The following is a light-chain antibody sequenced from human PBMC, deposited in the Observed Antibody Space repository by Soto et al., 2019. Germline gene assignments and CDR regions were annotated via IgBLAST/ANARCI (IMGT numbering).Light chain of an antibody. V-gene: IGKV3-20*01. CDR3: QQYGSSPKT. J-gene: IGKJ1*01. CDR1: QSVSSSY. Sequence: EIVLTQSPDTLSLSPGERATLSCWASQSVSSSYLAWYQQKNGQAPGLLIYGASTRAPGIPDRFSGSGSGTDFTLTISRLEPEDFAVSFCQQYGSSPKTFGQGTKVEIK. CDR2: GAS.